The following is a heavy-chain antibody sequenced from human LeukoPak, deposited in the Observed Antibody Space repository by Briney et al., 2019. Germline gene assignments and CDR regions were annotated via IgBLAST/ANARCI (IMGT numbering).Heavy chain of an antibody. CDR1: GGSFSDYY. Sequence: SETLSLTCAVYGGSFSDYYWSWIRQPPGKGLEWIGNINYSGSTDYNPSLKSRVAISVDTSKNQFSLRLSSVTAADTAVYYCARDRPGVVGGNWFNPWGQGTLVIVSS. CDR2: INYSGST. CDR3: ARDRPGVVGGNWFNP. D-gene: IGHD1-26*01. J-gene: IGHJ5*02. V-gene: IGHV4-34*09.